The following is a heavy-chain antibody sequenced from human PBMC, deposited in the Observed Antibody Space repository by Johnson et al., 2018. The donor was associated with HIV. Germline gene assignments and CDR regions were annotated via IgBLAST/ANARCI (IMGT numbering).Heavy chain of an antibody. CDR1: GFTFSSYG. CDR3: ARGGIWGAWAFDI. CDR2: IRYDGSNK. D-gene: IGHD3-16*01. V-gene: IGHV3-33*08. J-gene: IGHJ3*02. Sequence: QVQLVESGGGVVQPGRSLRLSCAASGFTFSSYGMHWVRQAPGKGLEWVAFIRYDGSNKYYADSVKGRFTISRDNSKNTLYLQMNSLRAEDTGLCYCARGGIWGAWAFDIWGQGTMVTVSS.